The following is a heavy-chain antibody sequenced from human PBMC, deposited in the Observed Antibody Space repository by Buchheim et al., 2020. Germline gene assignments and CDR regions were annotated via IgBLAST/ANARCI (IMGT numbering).Heavy chain of an antibody. V-gene: IGHV3-30*18. D-gene: IGHD2-21*01. CDR2: ISYDGSNK. Sequence: QVQLVESGGGVVQPGRSLRLSCAASGFTFSSYGMHWVRQAPGKGLEWVAVISYDGSNKYYADSVKGRFTISRDNSKNPLYLQMNSLRAEDTAVYYCAKGIDYGDDWGQGTL. CDR1: GFTFSSYG. CDR3: AKGIDYGDD. J-gene: IGHJ4*02.